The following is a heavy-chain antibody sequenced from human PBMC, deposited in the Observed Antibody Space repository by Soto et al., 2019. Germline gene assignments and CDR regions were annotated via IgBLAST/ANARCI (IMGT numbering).Heavy chain of an antibody. CDR1: GYSFSSHN. V-gene: IGHV3-21*01. D-gene: IGHD2-15*01. Sequence: DVHLVESGGGLVKPGGSLRLSCATSGYSFSSHNIYWFRQAPGKGLEWVSSIGTSDTSMYYAVSVKGRFNVGRDDAKKSVYLQMDSLRVEDTATYDRARDLSTLTRAYDWGQGTLVTLSS. J-gene: IGHJ4*02. CDR3: ARDLSTLTRAYD. CDR2: IGTSDTSM.